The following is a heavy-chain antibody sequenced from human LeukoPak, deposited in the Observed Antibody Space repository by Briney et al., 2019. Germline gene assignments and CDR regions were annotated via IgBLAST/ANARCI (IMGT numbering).Heavy chain of an antibody. Sequence: PGGSLRLSCAASGFNVSNNYMSWVRQAPGKGLEWVSVIYRGGSTYYADSVKGRFTMSRDNSKNTVYPQMDSLRAEDTAVYYCARDRGAAAGNWGQGTLVTVSS. J-gene: IGHJ4*02. CDR2: IYRGGST. D-gene: IGHD6-13*01. CDR1: GFNVSNNY. CDR3: ARDRGAAAGN. V-gene: IGHV3-53*01.